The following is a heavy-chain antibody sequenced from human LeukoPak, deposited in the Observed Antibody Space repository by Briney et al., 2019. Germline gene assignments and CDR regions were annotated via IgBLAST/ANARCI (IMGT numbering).Heavy chain of an antibody. V-gene: IGHV4-30-4*08. CDR1: GGSISSGDYY. J-gene: IGHJ5*02. CDR2: IYYSGST. CDR3: ARDPRGIVGANHNWFDP. D-gene: IGHD1-26*01. Sequence: PSETLSLTCTVSGGSISSGDYYWSWIRQPPGKGLEWIGYIYYSGSTYYNPSLKSRVTISVDTSKSQFSLKLISVTAADTAVYYCARDPRGIVGANHNWFDPWGQGTLVTVSS.